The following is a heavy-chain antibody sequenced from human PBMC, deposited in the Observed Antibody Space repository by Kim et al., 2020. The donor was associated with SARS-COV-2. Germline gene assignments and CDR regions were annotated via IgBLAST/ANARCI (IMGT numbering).Heavy chain of an antibody. CDR1: GFTFSSYA. D-gene: IGHD2-2*01. CDR3: AKVLVNDLKSLQYQLLGTPYGMDV. J-gene: IGHJ6*02. CDR2: ISGSGGST. V-gene: IGHV3-23*01. Sequence: GGSLRLSCAASGFTFSSYAMSWVRQAPGKGLEWVSAISGSGGSTYYADSVKGRFTISRDNSKNTLYLQMNSLRAEDTAVYYCAKVLVNDLKSLQYQLLGTPYGMDVWGQGTTVTVSS.